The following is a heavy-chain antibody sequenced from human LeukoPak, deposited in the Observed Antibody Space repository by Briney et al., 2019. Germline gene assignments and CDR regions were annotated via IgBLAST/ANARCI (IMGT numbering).Heavy chain of an antibody. CDR1: DGSISSGGYS. V-gene: IGHV4-30-2*01. Sequence: SETLSLTCTVSDGSISSGGYSWSWIRQPPGKGLEWIGYIYHSGSTYYNPSLKSRVTISVDRSKNQFSLKLSSVTAADTAVYYCARVPQYYYGSGSYYNAFDYWGQGTLVTVSS. CDR3: ARVPQYYYGSGSYYNAFDY. D-gene: IGHD3-10*01. CDR2: IYHSGST. J-gene: IGHJ4*02.